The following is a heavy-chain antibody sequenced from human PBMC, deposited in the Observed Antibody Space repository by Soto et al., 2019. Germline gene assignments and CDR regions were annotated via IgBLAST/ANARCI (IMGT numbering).Heavy chain of an antibody. V-gene: IGHV3-48*02. D-gene: IGHD3-16*01. Sequence: EVQLVESGGGLVQPGGSLRLSCTVSGLTFTTYNFNWVSQAPGKGLEWISFINPGSTTRHYADSVKGRFTISRDTAKNSLYLQMNSLTDADAAVYYFVRAWQGTSYGYFYWGQGTRVTVSS. J-gene: IGHJ4*02. CDR1: GLTFTTYN. CDR2: INPGSTTR. CDR3: VRAWQGTSYGYFY.